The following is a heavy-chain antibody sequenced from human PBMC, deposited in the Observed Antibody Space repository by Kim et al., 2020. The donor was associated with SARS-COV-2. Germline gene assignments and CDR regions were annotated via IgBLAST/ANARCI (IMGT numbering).Heavy chain of an antibody. D-gene: IGHD3-3*01. J-gene: IGHJ4*02. CDR3: ARSWGSGYLDY. CDR2: INHSGST. Sequence: SETLSLTCAVYGGSFSGYYWSWIRQPPGKGLEWIGEINHSGSTNYNPSLKSRVTISVDTSKNQFSLKLSSVTAADTAVYYCARSWGSGYLDYWGQGTLVTVSS. CDR1: GGSFSGYY. V-gene: IGHV4-34*01.